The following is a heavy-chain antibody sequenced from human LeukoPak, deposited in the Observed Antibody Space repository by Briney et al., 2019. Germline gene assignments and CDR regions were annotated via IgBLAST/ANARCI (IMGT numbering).Heavy chain of an antibody. CDR1: GGSFSGYY. D-gene: IGHD3-9*01. V-gene: IGHV4-59*01. J-gene: IGHJ4*02. CDR3: ARGTKVLRYFD. Sequence: SETLSLTCAVYGGSFSGYYWSWIRQPPGKGLEWIGYIYYSGSTNYNPSLKSRVTISVDTSKNQFSLKLSSVTAADTAVYYCARGTKVLRYFDWGQGTLVTVSS. CDR2: IYYSGST.